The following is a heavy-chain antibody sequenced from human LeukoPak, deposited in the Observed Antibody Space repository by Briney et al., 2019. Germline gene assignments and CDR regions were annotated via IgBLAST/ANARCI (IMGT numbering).Heavy chain of an antibody. J-gene: IGHJ3*02. CDR1: GGSISSYY. CDR2: ICYSGST. V-gene: IGHV4-59*08. D-gene: IGHD2-15*01. CDR3: ARGFCSGGSCYVPDAFDI. Sequence: PSETLSLTCTVSGGSISSYYWSWVRQPPGKGLEWIGYICYSGSTNYNPSLKSRVTISVDTYKDQFSLKLSSVTATDTALYYCARGFCSGGSCYVPDAFDIWGQGTMVTVSS.